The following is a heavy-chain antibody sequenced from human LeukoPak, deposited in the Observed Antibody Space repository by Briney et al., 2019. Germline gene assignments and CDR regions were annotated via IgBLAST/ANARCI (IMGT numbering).Heavy chain of an antibody. Sequence: GGSLRLSCAASGFTLSTYWMRWDCQAPGKGLEWVANIKQDGSEKHYVDSVKGRFTISRDNAKNSLYLQMTGLRAEDTAVYYCARAWSDGTVDYWGQGTLVTVSS. D-gene: IGHD1-26*01. CDR1: GFTLSTYW. CDR2: IKQDGSEK. V-gene: IGHV3-7*01. J-gene: IGHJ4*02. CDR3: ARAWSDGTVDY.